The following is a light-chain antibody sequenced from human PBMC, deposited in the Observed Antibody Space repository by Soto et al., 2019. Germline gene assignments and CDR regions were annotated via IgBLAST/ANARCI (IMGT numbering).Light chain of an antibody. Sequence: DIQMTQSPSSLSASVGDRVTITCRASQSVSSYLNWYQQKPGKAPNLLIYAASSLQSGVPSRFSASGSGTDFTLTISSLQPEYFATYFCQQSYSIPQTFGQGTKLEIK. CDR3: QQSYSIPQT. CDR1: QSVSSY. J-gene: IGKJ2*01. V-gene: IGKV1-39*01. CDR2: AAS.